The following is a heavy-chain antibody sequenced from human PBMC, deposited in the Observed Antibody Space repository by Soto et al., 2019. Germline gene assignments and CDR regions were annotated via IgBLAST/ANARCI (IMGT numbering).Heavy chain of an antibody. J-gene: IGHJ4*02. V-gene: IGHV4-31*11. CDR1: GGSSKAGGYC. CDR2: IYFSGTT. D-gene: IGHD5-12*01. Sequence: PSVTLSLPRGVAGGSSKAGGYCWTWINKNTTKGLEWIGYIYFSGTTWYNPSLKSRVVMSVDLSQNQFSLNLTSVTAADTAVYFCATNRGFDFYYFDSWGQGTSVTVSS. CDR3: ATNRGFDFYYFDS.